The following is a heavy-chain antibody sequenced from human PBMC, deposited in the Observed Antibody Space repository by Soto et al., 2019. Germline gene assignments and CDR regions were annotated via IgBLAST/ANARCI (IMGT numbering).Heavy chain of an antibody. CDR2: IYYSGST. V-gene: IGHV4-59*01. CDR1: GGSISSYY. J-gene: IGHJ4*02. D-gene: IGHD5-18*01. CDR3: ARGRIQRWYPFDS. Sequence: QVQLQESGPGLVKPSETLSLTCTGSGGSISSYYWGWIRQRPGPGLEWMGYIYYSGSTNYNPPLKSRVTISVDTSKTQFSLKLSSVTAADTAVYYCARGRIQRWYPFDSWGQGTLVTVSS.